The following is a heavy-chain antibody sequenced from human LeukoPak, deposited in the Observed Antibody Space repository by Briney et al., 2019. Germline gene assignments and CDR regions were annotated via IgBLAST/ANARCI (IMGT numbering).Heavy chain of an antibody. CDR3: ARGIVVVPAATEGWYFDL. CDR1: GGSISSYY. CDR2: IYTSGST. J-gene: IGHJ2*01. V-gene: IGHV4-4*07. Sequence: PSETLSLTCTVSGGSISSYYWSWLRQPAGKGLEWIGRIYTSGSTNYNPSLKSRVTMSVDTSKNQFSLKLSSVTAADTAVYYYARGIVVVPAATEGWYFDLWGRGTLVTVSS. D-gene: IGHD2-2*01.